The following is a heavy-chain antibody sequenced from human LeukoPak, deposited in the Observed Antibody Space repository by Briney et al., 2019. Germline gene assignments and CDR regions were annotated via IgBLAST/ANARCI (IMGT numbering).Heavy chain of an antibody. CDR2: ISWNSGSI. V-gene: IGHV3-9*01. CDR1: GFTFDDYA. CDR3: AKDKHPANKGPFDY. J-gene: IGHJ4*02. D-gene: IGHD2-8*01. Sequence: GGSLRLSCAASGFTFDDYAMHWVRQAPGKGLEWVSGISWNSGSIGYADSVKGRFTISRDNAKNSLYLQMNSLRAEDTALYYCAKDKHPANKGPFDYWGQGTLVTVSS.